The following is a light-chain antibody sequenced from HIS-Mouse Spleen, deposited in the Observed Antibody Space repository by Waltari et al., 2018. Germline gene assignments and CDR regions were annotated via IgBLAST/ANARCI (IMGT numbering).Light chain of an antibody. CDR3: CSYAGSYTPWV. V-gene: IGLV2-14*03. Sequence: QSALTQPASVSGSPGQSITISCTGTSSDVGGYNYVSWYQQHPGKAPKLMIYDVSNRPSGVSNRFSGSKSGNTASLTISGLQAEDEADYYCCSYAGSYTPWVFGGGTKLTVL. J-gene: IGLJ3*02. CDR2: DVS. CDR1: SSDVGGYNY.